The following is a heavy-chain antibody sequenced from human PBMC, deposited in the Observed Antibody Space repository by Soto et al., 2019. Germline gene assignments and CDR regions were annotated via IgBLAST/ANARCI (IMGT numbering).Heavy chain of an antibody. J-gene: IGHJ4*02. CDR2: IVVGSGNT. CDR1: GFTFTSSS. CDR3: AADYYDSSGYYWARTLGY. Sequence: ASVKVSCKASGFTFTSSSVQWVRQSRGQRVEWIGWIVVGSGNTNYAQKFQERVTITRDMSTSTAYMELSSLRSEDTAVYYCAADYYDSSGYYWARTLGYWGQGTLVTSPQ. D-gene: IGHD3-22*01. V-gene: IGHV1-58*01.